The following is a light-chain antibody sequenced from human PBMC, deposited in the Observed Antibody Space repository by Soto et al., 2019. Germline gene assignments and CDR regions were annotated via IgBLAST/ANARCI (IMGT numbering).Light chain of an antibody. Sequence: QSALTQPASVSGSPGQSITISCTGTSSDVGGYIYVSWYQQHPGKAPKLMIYDVTSRPSGVSYRFSGSKSGNTASLTISGLRFGDGADYYCTSYTTRSPYVFGTGPKLTAL. CDR3: TSYTTRSPYV. CDR1: SSDVGGYIY. J-gene: IGLJ1*01. V-gene: IGLV2-14*01. CDR2: DVT.